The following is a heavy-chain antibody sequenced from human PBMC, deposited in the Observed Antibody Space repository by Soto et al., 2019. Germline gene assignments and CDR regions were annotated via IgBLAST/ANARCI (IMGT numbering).Heavy chain of an antibody. V-gene: IGHV6-1*01. CDR3: ARGSPRHLDY. CDR1: GYSVSSNSAA. J-gene: IGHJ4*02. CDR2: TYYRSKWYN. D-gene: IGHD1-26*01. Sequence: PSHTLSLTCVISGYSVSSNSAAWNLIRQSPSRGLEWLGRTYYRSKWYNDYAVSVKSRITINPDTSKNQFSLQLNSVTPEDTAVYYCARGSPRHLDYWGQGTLVTVSS.